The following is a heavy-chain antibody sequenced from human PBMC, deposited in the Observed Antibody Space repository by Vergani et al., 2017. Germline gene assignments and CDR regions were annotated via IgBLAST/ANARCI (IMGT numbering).Heavy chain of an antibody. CDR2: ISTTSDTI. D-gene: IGHD6-19*01. CDR1: GFTFSSYS. CDR3: ARSLVAGKGGY. Sequence: DVQLVESGGDLVQPGGSLRLSCAASGFTFSSYSMNWVRQAPGKGLEWISYISTTSDTIYYADSVRGRFTISRDNAKNSLYLEMNSLRVEDTAVYFCARSLVAGKGGYWGQGTQVAVSS. J-gene: IGHJ4*02. V-gene: IGHV3-48*01.